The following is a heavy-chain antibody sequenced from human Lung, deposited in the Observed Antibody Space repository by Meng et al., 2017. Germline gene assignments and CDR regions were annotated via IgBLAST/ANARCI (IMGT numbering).Heavy chain of an antibody. CDR1: GYTFSTYT. CDR3: ARDAAMVKGGDY. Sequence: QVQLVQSGAEVKTPGASVKVSCKASGYTFSTYTMHWVRQAPGQRLEWMGWINAGNGNTKFSQKFQGRVTITRDTSASTAYMELSSPRSEDTAVYYCARDAAMVKGGDYWGQGTLVTVSS. V-gene: IGHV1-3*01. D-gene: IGHD5-18*01. CDR2: INAGNGNT. J-gene: IGHJ4*02.